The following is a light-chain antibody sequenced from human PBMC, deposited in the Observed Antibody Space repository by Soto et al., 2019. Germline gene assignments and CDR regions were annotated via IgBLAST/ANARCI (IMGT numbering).Light chain of an antibody. Sequence: EIVLTQSPGTPSLSPGERATLSCRASQSVSSSYLAWYQQKPGQAPRLLIYDASCGGTGIPDRFSGSGSGTEFTFTISRLEPEDFAVYYCQQYGASPSYTFGQGTKVYIK. CDR2: DAS. CDR1: QSVSSSY. J-gene: IGKJ2*01. CDR3: QQYGASPSYT. V-gene: IGKV3-20*01.